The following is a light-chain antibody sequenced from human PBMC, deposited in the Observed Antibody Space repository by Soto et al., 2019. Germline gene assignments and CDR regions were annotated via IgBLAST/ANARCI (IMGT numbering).Light chain of an antibody. J-gene: IGKJ5*01. Sequence: EIVMTQSPATLSVSAGERATLSCRASQSVSRNLAWYQQKPGQAPRLLIYGASTRASGIPATFSGSGSGTEFTLTITSLQSEDLAVYYCQHYDNWPFTLGQGTRLENK. CDR3: QHYDNWPFT. V-gene: IGKV3-15*01. CDR2: GAS. CDR1: QSVSRN.